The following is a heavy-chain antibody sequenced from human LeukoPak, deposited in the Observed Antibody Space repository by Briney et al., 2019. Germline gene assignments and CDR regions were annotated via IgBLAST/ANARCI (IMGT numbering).Heavy chain of an antibody. CDR3: ARVEEVSSSWPFDY. V-gene: IGHV3-21*01. D-gene: IGHD6-13*01. CDR2: ISSSSSYI. CDR1: GVTFSSYS. J-gene: IGHJ4*02. Sequence: PGGSLRLSCAASGVTFSSYSMSWVRQAPGKGLEWVSSISSSSSYIYYADSVKGRFTISRDNAKNSLYLQMNSLRAEDTAVYYCARVEEVSSSWPFDYWGQGTLVIVSS.